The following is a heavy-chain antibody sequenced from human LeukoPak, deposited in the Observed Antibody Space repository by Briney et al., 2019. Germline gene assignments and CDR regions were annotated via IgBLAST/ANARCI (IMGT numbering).Heavy chain of an antibody. D-gene: IGHD3-16*02. J-gene: IGHJ4*02. CDR1: GFTFSSYS. CDR3: ARALDYDYVWGSYRHPFDY. V-gene: IGHV3-21*01. CDR2: ISSGSSYI. Sequence: GGSLRLSCAASGFTFSSYSMNWVRQAPGKGLEWVSSISSGSSYIYYADSVKGRFTISRDNAKNSLYLQMNSLRAEDTAVYYCARALDYDYVWGSYRHPFDYWGQGTLVTVSS.